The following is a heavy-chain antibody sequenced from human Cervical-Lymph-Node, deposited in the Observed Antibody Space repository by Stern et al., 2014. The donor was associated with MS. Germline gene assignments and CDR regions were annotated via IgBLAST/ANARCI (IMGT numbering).Heavy chain of an antibody. D-gene: IGHD1-26*01. CDR1: GLTFRNYG. V-gene: IGHV3-49*03. Sequence: DQLEESGGGLVQPGRSLRLSCTTSGLTFRNYGMNLFRQTPGKGPQWVGFIRSEIYGGTTEYAAFVKDRFIISRDDSKNITYLQMNSLKNEDTAVYYCTVGVWNLWGQGTLVTVSS. CDR2: IRSEIYGGTT. CDR3: TVGVWNL. J-gene: IGHJ5*02.